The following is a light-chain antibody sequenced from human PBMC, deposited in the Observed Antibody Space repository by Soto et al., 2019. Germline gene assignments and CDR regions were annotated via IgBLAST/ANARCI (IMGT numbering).Light chain of an antibody. CDR2: EVT. J-gene: IGLJ2*01. CDR3: TSYAGSNSPVV. Sequence: QSALTQPPSASGSPGQSVSISCTGTSSDVGGYNFVSWYQQHPGKAPKLMIYEVTKRPSRVPDRFSGSKSGNTASLTVSGLQAEDEADYYCTSYAGSNSPVVFGGGTKVTVL. CDR1: SSDVGGYNF. V-gene: IGLV2-8*01.